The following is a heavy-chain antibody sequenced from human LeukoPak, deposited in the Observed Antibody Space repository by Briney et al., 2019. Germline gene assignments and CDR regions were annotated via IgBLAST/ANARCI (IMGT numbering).Heavy chain of an antibody. J-gene: IGHJ4*02. Sequence: GGSLRLSCASTGFTSSNYGMHWVRQAPGKGLEWVAVIWYDGSNKYYADSVKGRFTISRDNSKNTLYLQMNSLRAEDTAVYYCAVNYGPYYLDYWGQGTLVTVSS. CDR1: GFTSSNYG. CDR3: AVNYGPYYLDY. D-gene: IGHD3-10*01. V-gene: IGHV3-33*01. CDR2: IWYDGSNK.